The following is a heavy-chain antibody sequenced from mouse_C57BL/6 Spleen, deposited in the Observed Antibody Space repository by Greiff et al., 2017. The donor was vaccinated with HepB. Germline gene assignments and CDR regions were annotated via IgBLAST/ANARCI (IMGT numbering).Heavy chain of an antibody. CDR1: GYTFTSYW. D-gene: IGHD2-4*01. V-gene: IGHV1-69*01. Sequence: QVQLQQPGAELVMPGASVKLSCKASGYTFTSYWMHWVKQRPGQGLEWIGEIDPSDSYTNYNQKFKGKSTLTVDKSSSTAYMQLSSLTSEDSAVYYCARVYYDYDGYVDVWGTGTTVTVSS. J-gene: IGHJ1*03. CDR2: IDPSDSYT. CDR3: ARVYYDYDGYVDV.